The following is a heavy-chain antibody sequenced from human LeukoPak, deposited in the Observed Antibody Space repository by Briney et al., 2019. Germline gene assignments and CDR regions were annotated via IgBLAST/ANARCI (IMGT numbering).Heavy chain of an antibody. CDR3: ARGGDTSGYYTYFDY. CDR1: GYSISSGYY. J-gene: IGHJ4*02. D-gene: IGHD3-22*01. Sequence: SETLSLTCTVSGYSISSGYYWGWIRQPPGKGLESIGSIYHSGNTYHNPSLKSRVTISVDTSKNQFSLKLSSVTAADTAVYYCARGGDTSGYYTYFDYWGQGSLVTVSS. V-gene: IGHV4-38-2*02. CDR2: IYHSGNT.